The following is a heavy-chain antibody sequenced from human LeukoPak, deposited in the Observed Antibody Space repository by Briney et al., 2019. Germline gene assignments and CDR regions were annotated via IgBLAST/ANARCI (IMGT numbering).Heavy chain of an antibody. CDR1: GYTFTSYD. J-gene: IGHJ6*02. D-gene: IGHD2-2*01. CDR3: ARAFSSVVPATRTRYYYYGMDV. V-gene: IGHV1-8*01. CDR2: MNPNSGNT. Sequence: VASVKVSCKASGYTFTSYDINWVRQATGQGLEWMGWMNPNSGNTGYAQKFQGRVTMTRNTSISTAYMELSSLRSEDTAVYCCARAFSSVVPATRTRYYYYGMDVWGQGTTVTVSS.